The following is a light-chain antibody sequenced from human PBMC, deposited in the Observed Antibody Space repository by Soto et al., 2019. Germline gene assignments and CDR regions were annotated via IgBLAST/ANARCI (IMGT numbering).Light chain of an antibody. Sequence: EVVFTQSPGTLSLSRGERATLSCRASERIYSAYLGWYQQKPGQAPRLLIYGASSRATGIPDRFSGSGSGTDFTLSISRLEVEDFAVYHCQQYGNAPITFGQGTRLEIK. V-gene: IGKV3-20*01. CDR3: QQYGNAPIT. J-gene: IGKJ5*01. CDR1: ERIYSAY. CDR2: GAS.